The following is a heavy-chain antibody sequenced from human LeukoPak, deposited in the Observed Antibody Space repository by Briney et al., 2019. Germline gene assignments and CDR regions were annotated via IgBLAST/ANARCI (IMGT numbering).Heavy chain of an antibody. V-gene: IGHV1-69*06. CDR3: ARESVLAAAGTISAFDI. J-gene: IGHJ3*02. Sequence: SVKVSCKASGGTLSSYAISWVRQAPGQGLEWMGGIIPIFGTANYAQKFQGRVTITADKSTSTAYMELSSLRSEDTAVYYCARESVLAAAGTISAFDIWGQGTMVTVSS. CDR2: IIPIFGTA. CDR1: GGTLSSYA. D-gene: IGHD6-13*01.